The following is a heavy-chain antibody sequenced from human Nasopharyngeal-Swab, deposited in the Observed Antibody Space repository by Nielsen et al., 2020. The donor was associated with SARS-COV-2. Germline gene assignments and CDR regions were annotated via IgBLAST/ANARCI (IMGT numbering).Heavy chain of an antibody. D-gene: IGHD2/OR15-2a*01. V-gene: IGHV3-23*01. CDR3: AKEGSRTTDITMYWGVDH. CDR1: GFTFSSFA. CDR2: ISGSGGST. Sequence: GGSLRLSCTASGFTFSSFAMTWARQAPGKGLEWGSAISGSGGSTYYAAPVKGRFTISRDNSKNTVYLQMNSQRAEDTAVYYGAKEGSRTTDITMYWGVDHWGRGTLVTVSA. J-gene: IGHJ2*01.